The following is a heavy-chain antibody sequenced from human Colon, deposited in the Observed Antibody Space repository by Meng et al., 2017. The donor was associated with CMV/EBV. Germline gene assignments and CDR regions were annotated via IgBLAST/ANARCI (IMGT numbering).Heavy chain of an antibody. V-gene: IGHV1-2*06. D-gene: IGHD2-15*01. J-gene: IGHJ4*02. Sequence: CKASGYPFPDYIIPWVRQAPGQGLEWMGRINPKSGDTRYAHNFQGRATLTRDTSITTAYMELTGLTSNDTAIYYCAKDWSGGSCFDYWGQGTLVTVSS. CDR3: AKDWSGGSCFDY. CDR1: GYPFPDYI. CDR2: INPKSGDT.